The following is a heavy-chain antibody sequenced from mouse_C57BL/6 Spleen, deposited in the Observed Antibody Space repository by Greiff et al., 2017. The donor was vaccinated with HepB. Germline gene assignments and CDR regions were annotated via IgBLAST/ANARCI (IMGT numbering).Heavy chain of an antibody. D-gene: IGHD4-1*01. CDR2: ISGGGGNT. J-gene: IGHJ3*01. CDR3: ARSANWEAWFAY. V-gene: IGHV5-9*01. CDR1: GFTFSSYT. Sequence: EVMLVESGGGLVKPGGSLKLSCPASGFTFSSYTMSWVRPTPEKRLEWVATISGGGGNTSYPDSVKGRFTISRDNAKNTLYQQISSLRSDDTALYYCARSANWEAWFAYWGQGTLVTVSA.